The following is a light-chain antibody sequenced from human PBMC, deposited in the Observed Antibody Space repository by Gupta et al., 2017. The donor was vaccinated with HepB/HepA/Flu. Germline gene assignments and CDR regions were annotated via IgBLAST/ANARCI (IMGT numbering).Light chain of an antibody. CDR3: QQDNSQGT. Sequence: DIQMTQSPATLSASVGDRVTITCRASQSISNWLAWYQQKAGKAPKLLIYKASSLESGVPSRFSGSGSGTEFTLTISSLQTDDFATYYCQQDNSQGTFGQGTKVEIK. CDR1: QSISNW. V-gene: IGKV1-5*03. J-gene: IGKJ1*01. CDR2: KAS.